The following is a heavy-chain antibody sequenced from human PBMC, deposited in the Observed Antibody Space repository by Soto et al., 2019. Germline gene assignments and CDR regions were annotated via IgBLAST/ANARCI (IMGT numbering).Heavy chain of an antibody. Sequence: DVQLEESGGGLVKPGGSLRLSCVASEFTFSVYSMNWVRQAPGKGLEWVSSISSGSSYIYYADSVKGRFTISRDNDKISLFPHINSLRVDDTAVYYCTRDRVKIRGGYYHYYGMDVWGQGTTVTVSS. J-gene: IGHJ6*02. V-gene: IGHV3-21*02. CDR3: TRDRVKIRGGYYHYYGMDV. CDR1: EFTFSVYS. D-gene: IGHD3-10*01. CDR2: ISSGSSYI.